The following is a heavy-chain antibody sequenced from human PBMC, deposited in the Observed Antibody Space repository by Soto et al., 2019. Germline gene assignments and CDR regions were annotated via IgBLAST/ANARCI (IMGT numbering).Heavy chain of an antibody. CDR1: GFTFSRYS. CDR2: ISGSSSTI. Sequence: VQLVESGGGLVQPGGSLRLSCTASGFTFSRYSMNWVRQAPGKGLEWVSHISGSSSTIYYTDSVKGRFTVSRDNAKNSLYLQMNSLRDEDTAVYFCAKTSLRDYYYGMDVWGQGTTVTVSS. CDR3: AKTSLRDYYYGMDV. J-gene: IGHJ6*02. V-gene: IGHV3-48*02.